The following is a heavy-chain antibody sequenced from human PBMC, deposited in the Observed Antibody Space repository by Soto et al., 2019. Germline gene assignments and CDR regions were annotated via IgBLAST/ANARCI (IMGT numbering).Heavy chain of an antibody. CDR1: GFTLSNYW. CDR2: INTDGSTT. D-gene: IGHD5-12*01. J-gene: IGHJ4*02. Sequence: EVQLVESGGVSVQPGGSLRLSCTASGFTLSNYWMHWVRQAPGKGLVWVSRINTDGSTTTYEDSVKGRFTISRDNAKNTLYRQMNSLRDEDTAVYYCVRIGSGDGYTFGYWGQGTLVTVSS. V-gene: IGHV3-74*01. CDR3: VRIGSGDGYTFGY.